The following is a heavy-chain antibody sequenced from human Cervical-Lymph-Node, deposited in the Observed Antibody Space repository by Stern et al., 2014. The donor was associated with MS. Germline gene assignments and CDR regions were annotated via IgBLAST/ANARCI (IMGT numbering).Heavy chain of an antibody. V-gene: IGHV4-31*03. J-gene: IGHJ4*02. D-gene: IGHD7-27*01. CDR2: IHHSGST. CDR3: ARDPDVWGSVED. CDR1: GGSISSGGFY. Sequence: QLQLEDSGPGLVRPSQTLSLTCTVSGGSISSGGFYWSWFRQHPGQGLEWIGYIHHSGSTTYNPSLQSRLTISVDTSKNQFSLKLSAVTAADTAVYYCARDPDVWGSVEDWGQGTLVTVSS.